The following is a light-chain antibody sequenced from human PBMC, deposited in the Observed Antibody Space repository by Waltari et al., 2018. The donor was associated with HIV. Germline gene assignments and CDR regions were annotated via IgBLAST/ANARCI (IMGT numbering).Light chain of an antibody. V-gene: IGKV1-39*01. CDR2: VAS. Sequence: DIQMTQSPSSLSASVGDRVTITCRASQSISSYVNWYQQKPGKAPNLLIYVASNLQSGVPLRFSGSGSGTDFTLTISSLQPEDFVTYYCQQSFNTPFTFGQGTKLEIK. CDR1: QSISSY. CDR3: QQSFNTPFT. J-gene: IGKJ2*01.